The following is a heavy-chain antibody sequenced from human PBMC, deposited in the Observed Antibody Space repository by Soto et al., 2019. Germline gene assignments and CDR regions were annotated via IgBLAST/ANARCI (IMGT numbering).Heavy chain of an antibody. Sequence: QVQLVESGGGVVQPGRSLRLSCAASGFTFSSYAMHWVRQAPGKGLEWVAVISYDGSNKYYADSVKGRFTISRDNSKNTLYLQMNSLRAEDTAVYYCARELDGSYYFSVDYWGQGTLVTVSS. V-gene: IGHV3-30-3*01. J-gene: IGHJ4*02. CDR1: GFTFSSYA. D-gene: IGHD1-26*01. CDR2: ISYDGSNK. CDR3: ARELDGSYYFSVDY.